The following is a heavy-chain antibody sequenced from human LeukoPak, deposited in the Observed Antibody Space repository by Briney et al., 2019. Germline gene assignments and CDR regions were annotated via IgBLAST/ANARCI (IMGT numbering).Heavy chain of an antibody. CDR1: GFTFSSYA. CDR3: AKEIYSSTSPLYFDY. CDR2: ISGSGGST. V-gene: IGHV3-23*01. J-gene: IGHJ4*02. Sequence: GGSLRLSCAASGFTFSSYAMSWVRQAPGKGLEWVSAISGSGGSTYYADSVKGRFTISRDDSKNTLYLQMNSLRAEDTAVYYCAKEIYSSTSPLYFDYWGQGTLVTVSS. D-gene: IGHD2-2*01.